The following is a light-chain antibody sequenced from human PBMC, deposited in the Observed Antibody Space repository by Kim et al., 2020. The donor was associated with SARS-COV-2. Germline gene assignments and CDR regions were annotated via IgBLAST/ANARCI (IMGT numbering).Light chain of an antibody. J-gene: IGLJ3*02. V-gene: IGLV1-40*01. CDR2: GAS. Sequence: RVTIYCTGTSSNIGAGYDVHWYQHLPGTAPKRLIYGASNRPSGVPDRFSGSKSGTSASLAITGLQGDDEADYYCQSYDSSLSGWVFGGGTQLTVL. CDR3: QSYDSSLSGWV. CDR1: SSNIGAGYD.